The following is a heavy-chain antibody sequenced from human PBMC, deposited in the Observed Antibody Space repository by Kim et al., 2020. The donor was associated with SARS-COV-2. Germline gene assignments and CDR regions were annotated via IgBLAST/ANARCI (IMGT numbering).Heavy chain of an antibody. D-gene: IGHD5-18*01. J-gene: IGHJ6*02. CDR1: GFTFSSYA. CDR3: ARELPHSHVDTATTYNENYYYYGMDV. V-gene: IGHV3-30-3*01. Sequence: GGSLRLSCAASGFTFSSYAMHWVRQAPGKGLEWVAGISYDGSNKYYADSVKGRVTISRDNSKNTLYLQMNSLRAEDTAVYYCARELPHSHVDTATTYNENYYYYGMDVWGQGTTVTVSS. CDR2: ISYDGSNK.